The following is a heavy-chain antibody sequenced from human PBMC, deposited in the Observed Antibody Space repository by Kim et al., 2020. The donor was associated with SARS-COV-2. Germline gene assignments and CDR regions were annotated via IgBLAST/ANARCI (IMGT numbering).Heavy chain of an antibody. CDR3: ARVAQQHLDYYFDY. D-gene: IGHD6-13*01. V-gene: IGHV1-18*04. CDR1: GYTFTSYG. J-gene: IGHJ4*02. Sequence: ASVKVSCKASGYTFTSYGISWVRQAPGQGLEWMGWISAYNGDRKYAQKVQGRVTMTTDTSTSTAYMELRSLRSDDTAVYYCARVAQQHLDYYFDYWGQGTLVIVSS. CDR2: ISAYNGDR.